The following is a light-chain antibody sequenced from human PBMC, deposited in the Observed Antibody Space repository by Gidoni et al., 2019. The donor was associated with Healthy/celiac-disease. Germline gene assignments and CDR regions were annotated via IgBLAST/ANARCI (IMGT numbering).Light chain of an antibody. Sequence: DIVMTHSRASLAVSLGERATINCKSSQSVLYSSNNKNYLAWYQQKPGQPPKLLIYWAATRESGVPDRFSGSGSGTDFTLTSSSLQAEDVAVYYCQQYYSTPLTFGGGTKVEIK. CDR2: WAA. V-gene: IGKV4-1*01. CDR1: QSVLYSSNNKNY. CDR3: QQYYSTPLT. J-gene: IGKJ4*01.